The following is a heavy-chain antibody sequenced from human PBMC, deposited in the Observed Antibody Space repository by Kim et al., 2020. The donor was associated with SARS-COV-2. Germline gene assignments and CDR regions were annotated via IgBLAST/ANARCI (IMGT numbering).Heavy chain of an antibody. J-gene: IGHJ4*02. CDR1: GGTFSSYA. D-gene: IGHD3-16*01. V-gene: IGHV1-69*13. Sequence: SVKVSCKASGGTFSSYAISWVRQAPGQGLEWMGGIIPIFGTANYAQKFQGRVTITADESTSTAYMELSSLRSEDTAVYYCARGKGYDYVWGSYGDYWGQGTLVTVSS. CDR3: ARGKGYDYVWGSYGDY. CDR2: IIPIFGTA.